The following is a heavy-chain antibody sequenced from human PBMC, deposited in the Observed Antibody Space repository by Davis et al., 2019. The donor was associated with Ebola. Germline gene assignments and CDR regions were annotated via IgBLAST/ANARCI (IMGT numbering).Heavy chain of an antibody. CDR3: VKDHISVATSRYHYYGMDV. J-gene: IGHJ6*04. Sequence: GGSLRLSCTASGYTFWTYGMDWVRQSPDKGLEWVAFIQYNGKTKYYADSVKGRFTISRDNSKNTLYLQMNSLRAEDTAVYHCVKDHISVATSRYHYYGMDVWGKGTTVTVSS. CDR2: IQYNGKTK. D-gene: IGHD6-19*01. V-gene: IGHV3-30*02. CDR1: GYTFWTYG.